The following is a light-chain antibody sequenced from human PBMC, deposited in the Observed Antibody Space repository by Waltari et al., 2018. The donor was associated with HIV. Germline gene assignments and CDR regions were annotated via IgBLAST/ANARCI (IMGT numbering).Light chain of an antibody. V-gene: IGLV2-11*01. CDR1: SSDIGYLDY. Sequence: QSALTQPRSVPGSPGQSVTISCTGTSSDIGYLDYVPWYQQYPGKAPKVIIYEVSQRPSGVPDRFTASKSGITASLTISGLQDEDEADYYCCSYAGTYTYVFGTGTTVTVL. J-gene: IGLJ1*01. CDR3: CSYAGTYTYV. CDR2: EVS.